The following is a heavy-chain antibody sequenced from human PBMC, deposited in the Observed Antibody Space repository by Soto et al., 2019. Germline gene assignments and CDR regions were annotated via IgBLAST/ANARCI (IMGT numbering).Heavy chain of an antibody. V-gene: IGHV5-51*01. D-gene: IGHD3-3*01. Sequence: GESLKISCKGAGYSFISYLIVWVRQMPGKGLEWMGIIYPGDSDTRYSPSFQGQVTISADKSISTAYLQWSSLKASDTAMYYCARVNYDRLSNWFDPWGQGTLVTVSS. J-gene: IGHJ5*02. CDR2: IYPGDSDT. CDR3: ARVNYDRLSNWFDP. CDR1: GYSFISYL.